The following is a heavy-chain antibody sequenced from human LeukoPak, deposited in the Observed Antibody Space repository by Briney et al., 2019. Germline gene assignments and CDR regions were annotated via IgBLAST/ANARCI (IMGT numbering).Heavy chain of an antibody. Sequence: PGRSLRLSCTASGFTFGDYAMSWFRQAPGKGLEWVGFIRSKAYGGTTEYAASVKGRFTISRDDSKNTLYLQMNSLKTEDTAVYYCTTDRVTYYYDSSGYYDFDYWGQGTLVTVSS. CDR1: GFTFGDYA. J-gene: IGHJ4*02. D-gene: IGHD3-22*01. CDR3: TTDRVTYYYDSSGYYDFDY. CDR2: IRSKAYGGTT. V-gene: IGHV3-49*03.